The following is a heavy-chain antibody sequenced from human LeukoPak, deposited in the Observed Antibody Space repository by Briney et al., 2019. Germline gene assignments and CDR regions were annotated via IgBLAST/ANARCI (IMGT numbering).Heavy chain of an antibody. CDR1: GFTFDDYV. Sequence: GTSLRLSCAASGFTFDDYVMHWVRQAPGKGLEWVAFISYDGTNEYYADSVRGRFTIPRDNSKYTLHLQMNSLRAEGTAVYSCAKDRSSYYYYGMDVWGQGTTVTVSS. CDR2: ISYDGTNE. D-gene: IGHD3-16*02. V-gene: IGHV3-30*18. CDR3: AKDRSSYYYYGMDV. J-gene: IGHJ6*02.